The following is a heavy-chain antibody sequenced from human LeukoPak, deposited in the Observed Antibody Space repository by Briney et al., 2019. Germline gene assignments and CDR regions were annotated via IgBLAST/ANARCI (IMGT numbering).Heavy chain of an antibody. CDR2: IKQDGSEK. D-gene: IGHD5-18*01. J-gene: IGHJ6*03. Sequence: GGSLRLSCAASGFTFSSYWMSWVRQAPGKGLEWVANIKQDGSEKYYVDSVKGRFTISRDNAKNSLYLQMNSLRAEDTAVYYCARERGYSYGWPLYYYYYMDVWGKGTTVTVSS. CDR1: GFTFSSYW. CDR3: ARERGYSYGWPLYYYYYMDV. V-gene: IGHV3-7*01.